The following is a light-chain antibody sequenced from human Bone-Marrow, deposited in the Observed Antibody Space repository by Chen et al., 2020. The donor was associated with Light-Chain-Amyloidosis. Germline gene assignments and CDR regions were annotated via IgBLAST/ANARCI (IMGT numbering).Light chain of an antibody. V-gene: IGKV3-20*01. CDR3: QQYGTSPLA. CDR2: GSS. Sequence: EIVLTQSPGTLSLSPGEGANLSCRASQTISSNYLTWYQQKFGQAPRLLIYGSSSRATGIPYRFTGSGSGTAFTLTIHRLEPDDFAMYYCQQYGTSPLAFGGGTKVEIK. J-gene: IGKJ4*01. CDR1: QTISSNY.